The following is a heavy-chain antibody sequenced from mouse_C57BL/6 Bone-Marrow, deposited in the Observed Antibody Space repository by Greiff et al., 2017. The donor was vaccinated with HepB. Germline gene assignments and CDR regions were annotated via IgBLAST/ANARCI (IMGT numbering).Heavy chain of an antibody. J-gene: IGHJ2*01. D-gene: IGHD2-12*01. V-gene: IGHV1-81*01. CDR1: GYTFTSYG. CDR2: IYPRSGNT. CDR3: ARAYYKGYFDY. Sequence: VQGVESGAEVARPGASVKLSCKASGYTFTSYGISWVKQRTGQGLEWIGEIYPRSGNTYYNEKFKGKATLTADKSSSTAYMELRSLTSEDSAVYFCARAYYKGYFDYWGQGTTLTVSS.